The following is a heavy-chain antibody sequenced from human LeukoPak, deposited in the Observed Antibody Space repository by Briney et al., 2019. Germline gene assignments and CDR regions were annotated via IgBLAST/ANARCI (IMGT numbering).Heavy chain of an antibody. Sequence: GGSLRLSCAASGFTFSSYGMHWVRQAPGKGLGWVAFIRFDGSNKYYADSVKGRFTISRDNSKDTPYLQMNSLRAEDTAVYYCAKVDRYYDISGYPDYWGQGTLVTVSS. CDR1: GFTFSSYG. V-gene: IGHV3-30*02. CDR2: IRFDGSNK. D-gene: IGHD3-22*01. J-gene: IGHJ4*02. CDR3: AKVDRYYDISGYPDY.